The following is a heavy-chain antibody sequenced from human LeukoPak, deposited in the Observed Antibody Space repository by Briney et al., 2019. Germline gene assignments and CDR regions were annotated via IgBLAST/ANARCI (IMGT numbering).Heavy chain of an antibody. J-gene: IGHJ3*02. V-gene: IGHV4-30-2*01. CDR1: GGSISSGGYY. Sequence: SETLSLTCTVSGGSISSGGYYWSWIRQPPGKGLEWIGYIYHSESTYYNPSLKSRVTISLDTSKNQFSLRLSSLTAADTAVYYCARDRLSLGAFDIWGQGTMVTVSS. D-gene: IGHD7-27*01. CDR3: ARDRLSLGAFDI. CDR2: IYHSEST.